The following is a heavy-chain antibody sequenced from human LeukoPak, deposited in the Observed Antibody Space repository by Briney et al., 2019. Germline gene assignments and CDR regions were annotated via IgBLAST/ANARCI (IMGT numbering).Heavy chain of an antibody. CDR2: MNPNSGNT. CDR1: GYTFTSYD. CDR3: ATEGVKYNWFDP. J-gene: IGHJ5*02. D-gene: IGHD3-10*01. V-gene: IGHV1-8*01. Sequence: ASVKVSCKASGYTFTSYDINWVRQATEQGLEWMGWMNPNSGNTGYAQKFQGRVTMTRNTSISTAYMELSSLRSEDTAVYYCATEGVKYNWFDPWGQGTLVTVSS.